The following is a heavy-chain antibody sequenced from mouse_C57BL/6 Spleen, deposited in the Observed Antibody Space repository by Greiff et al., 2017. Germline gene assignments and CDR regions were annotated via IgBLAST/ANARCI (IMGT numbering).Heavy chain of an antibody. CDR2: IDPENGDT. Sequence: EVQVVESGAELVRPGASVKLSCTASGFNIKDDYMHWVKQRPEQGLEWIGWIDPENGDTEYASKFQGKATITADTSSNTAYLQLSSLTSEDTAVYYCTTCRANWERGYFDYWGQGTTLTVSS. V-gene: IGHV14-4*01. CDR3: TTCRANWERGYFDY. CDR1: GFNIKDDY. J-gene: IGHJ2*01. D-gene: IGHD4-1*01.